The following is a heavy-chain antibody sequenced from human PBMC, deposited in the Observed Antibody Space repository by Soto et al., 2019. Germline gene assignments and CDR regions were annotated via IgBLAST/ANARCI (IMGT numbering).Heavy chain of an antibody. Sequence: GGSLRLSCAASGFTFSNAWMSWVRQAPGKGLEWVGRIKSKTDGGTTDYAAPVKGRFTISRDDSKNTLYLQMNSLKTEDTAVYYCTTEPRVGSSWYGSVYWGQGTLVTVSS. D-gene: IGHD6-13*01. CDR1: GFTFSNAW. CDR3: TTEPRVGSSWYGSVY. J-gene: IGHJ4*02. CDR2: IKSKTDGGTT. V-gene: IGHV3-15*01.